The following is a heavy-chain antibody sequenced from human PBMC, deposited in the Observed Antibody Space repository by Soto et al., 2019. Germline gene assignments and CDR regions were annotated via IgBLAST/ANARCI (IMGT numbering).Heavy chain of an antibody. D-gene: IGHD3-16*01. Sequence: QVHLEESGGGLVKSGGSLRLSCTASGFTFSDYYMSWIRQAPGKGLEWVSDISNSGRITHHADSMEGRFTISRDNAKNSLYLQMNGLRPEDSAIYYCARDHGGGGLALEFWGQGTLVTVSS. CDR2: ISNSGRIT. J-gene: IGHJ4*02. CDR3: ARDHGGGGLALEF. V-gene: IGHV3-11*01. CDR1: GFTFSDYY.